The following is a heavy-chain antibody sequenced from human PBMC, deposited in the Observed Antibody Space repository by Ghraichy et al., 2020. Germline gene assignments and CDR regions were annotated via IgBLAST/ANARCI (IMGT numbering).Heavy chain of an antibody. D-gene: IGHD3-10*01. Sequence: GGSLRLSCAASGFTFSSYWMSWVRQAPGKGLEWVANIKQDGSEKYYVDSVKGRFTISRDNAKNSLYLQMNSLRAEDTAVYYCARGDYYYGSGSYYTPAYWGQGTLVTVSS. CDR1: GFTFSSYW. CDR2: IKQDGSEK. V-gene: IGHV3-7*03. J-gene: IGHJ4*02. CDR3: ARGDYYYGSGSYYTPAY.